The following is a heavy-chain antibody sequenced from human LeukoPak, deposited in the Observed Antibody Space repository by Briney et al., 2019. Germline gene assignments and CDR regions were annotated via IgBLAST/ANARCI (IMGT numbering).Heavy chain of an antibody. CDR1: GYSISSGYY. D-gene: IGHD3-9*01. Sequence: SETLSLTCTVSGYSISSGYYWGWIRQPPGKGLEWIGSIYHSGSTYYNPSHKSRVTISVDTSKNQFSLKLSSVTAADTAVYYCARTYYDILTGYYQYYFDYWGQGTLVTVSS. V-gene: IGHV4-38-2*02. CDR2: IYHSGST. J-gene: IGHJ4*02. CDR3: ARTYYDILTGYYQYYFDY.